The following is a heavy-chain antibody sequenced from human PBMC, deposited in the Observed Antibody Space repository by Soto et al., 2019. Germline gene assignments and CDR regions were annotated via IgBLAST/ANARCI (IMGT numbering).Heavy chain of an antibody. D-gene: IGHD3-10*01. V-gene: IGHV3-23*01. CDR2: ISGGGDTT. Sequence: EVQLLESGGGLVQPGGSLRLSCAASGFTFNNYAMTWVRQAPGKGLEWVSAISGGGDTTSYADSVKGRFTVSRDGSKNTLYLQMSSLRAEDTALYYCAKGRGGSGSLTPRVDFWGQGTQVTVS. CDR1: GFTFNNYA. J-gene: IGHJ4*02. CDR3: AKGRGGSGSLTPRVDF.